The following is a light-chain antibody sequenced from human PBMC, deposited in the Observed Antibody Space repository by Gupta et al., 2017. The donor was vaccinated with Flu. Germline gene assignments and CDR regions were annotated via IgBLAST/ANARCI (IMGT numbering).Light chain of an antibody. V-gene: IGKV3-15*01. CDR2: GAS. Sequence: EIVMTQSPGTLSVSPGERATLSCRASQSVSSKVAWYQQKPGQAPRLLLYGASTRATGIPARFSGSGSGTEFTLTISSLQSEDSAVYYCQHYNNWPITFGQGTRMEIK. J-gene: IGKJ5*01. CDR1: QSVSSK. CDR3: QHYNNWPIT.